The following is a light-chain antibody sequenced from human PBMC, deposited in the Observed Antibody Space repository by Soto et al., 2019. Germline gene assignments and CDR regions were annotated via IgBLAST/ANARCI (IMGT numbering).Light chain of an antibody. J-gene: IGLJ2*01. CDR2: EGS. Sequence: QSVLTQPACVSGSPGQSITISCTGTSSDIGNYNLVSWYQQHPGKAPKLIIYEGSKRPSGVSNRFSASKSGNTASLTISGLQAEDGADYYCCSFAGSTPSFGGGTQLTVL. CDR3: CSFAGSTPS. CDR1: SSDIGNYNL. V-gene: IGLV2-23*01.